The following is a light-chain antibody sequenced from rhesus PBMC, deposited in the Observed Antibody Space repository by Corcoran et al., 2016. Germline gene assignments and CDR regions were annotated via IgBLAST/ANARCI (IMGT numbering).Light chain of an antibody. CDR3: QQAYNTPYS. CDR1: QGINKE. V-gene: IGKV1-94*01. CDR2: AAS. Sequence: DIQMTQSPSSLSASVGDRVTVTCRASQGINKELSWYQQKPGKAPTLLIYAASGLQTGVSSRFTGSGSGTDFTLTISSLQPEDVGSYFCQQAYNTPYSFGQGTKVEIK. J-gene: IGKJ2*01.